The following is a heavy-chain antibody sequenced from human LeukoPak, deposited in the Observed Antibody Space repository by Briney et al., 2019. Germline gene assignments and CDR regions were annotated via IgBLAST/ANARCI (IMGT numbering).Heavy chain of an antibody. CDR2: ISGSGGST. CDR1: GFTFSSYA. J-gene: IGHJ3*02. Sequence: GGSLRLSCAASGFTFSSYAMSWARQAPGKGLEWVSAISGSGGSTYYADSVKGRFTISRDNSKNTLYLQMNSLRAEDTAVYYCAKKIHGIAVPGVNDAFDIWGQGTMVTVSS. D-gene: IGHD6-19*01. CDR3: AKKIHGIAVPGVNDAFDI. V-gene: IGHV3-23*01.